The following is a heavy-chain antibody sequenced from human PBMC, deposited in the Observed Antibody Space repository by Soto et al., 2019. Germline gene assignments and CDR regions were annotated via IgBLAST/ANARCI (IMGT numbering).Heavy chain of an antibody. CDR3: ARDPSANYDYIWGRPSDAFDI. D-gene: IGHD3-16*01. V-gene: IGHV3-23*01. CDR2: ISGSGGST. CDR1: GFTFSSYA. J-gene: IGHJ3*02. Sequence: GRSRRLPCAAAGFTFSSYAMSWARQAPGKGLEWVSAISGSGGSTYYADSVEGRFTISRDNAKNSLYLQMNSLRAEDTAVYYCARDPSANYDYIWGRPSDAFDIWGQGTMVTVSS.